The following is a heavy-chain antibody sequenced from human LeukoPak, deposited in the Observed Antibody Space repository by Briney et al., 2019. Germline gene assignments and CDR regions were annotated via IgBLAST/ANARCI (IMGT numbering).Heavy chain of an antibody. CDR3: ARDRRWLQSDAFDI. CDR1: GYTLTELS. J-gene: IGHJ3*02. Sequence: ASVKVSCKVSGYTLTELSMHWVRQAPGQGLEGMGIINPSGGSTSYAQKFQGRVTMTRDTSTSTVYMELSSLRSEDTAVYYCARDRRWLQSDAFDIWGQGTMVTVSS. V-gene: IGHV1-46*01. D-gene: IGHD5-24*01. CDR2: INPSGGST.